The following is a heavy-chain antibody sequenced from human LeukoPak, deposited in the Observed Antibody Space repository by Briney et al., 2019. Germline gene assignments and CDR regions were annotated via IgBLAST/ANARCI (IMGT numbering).Heavy chain of an antibody. CDR1: GVTLSDHH. J-gene: IGHJ3*02. CDR3: ARDQSESDNSAFDI. Sequence: GGYLRLSCAASGVTLSDHHMDWVRQAPGKGLEWVGRTRNKARGHTTEYAASVKGRFTNSRDDSKALVYLQMNSPKTEDTAVYFCARDQSESDNSAFDIWGQGTVVIVSS. D-gene: IGHD3-22*01. V-gene: IGHV3-72*01. CDR2: TRNKARGHTT.